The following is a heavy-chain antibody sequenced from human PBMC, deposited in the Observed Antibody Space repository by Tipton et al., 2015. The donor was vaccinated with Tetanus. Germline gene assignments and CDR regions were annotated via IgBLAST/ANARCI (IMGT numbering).Heavy chain of an antibody. J-gene: IGHJ4*02. CDR3: VTLSQGIAVAAFFDY. V-gene: IGHV3-64D*08. D-gene: IGHD6-19*01. CDR2: ISSNGGST. Sequence: SLRLSCSASGFTFSSYAMHWVRQAPGKGLEYVSAISSNGGSTYYADSVKGRFTISRDNSKNTLYLQMSSLRAEDTAVYYCVTLSQGIAVAAFFDYWGQGTLVTVSS. CDR1: GFTFSSYA.